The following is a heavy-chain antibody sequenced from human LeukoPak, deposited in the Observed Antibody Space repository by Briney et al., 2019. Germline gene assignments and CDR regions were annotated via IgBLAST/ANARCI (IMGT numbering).Heavy chain of an antibody. CDR3: ARGAGFYPLDY. V-gene: IGHV3-48*03. J-gene: IGHJ4*02. D-gene: IGHD1-26*01. CDR2: ISSSGSTI. CDR1: GFTFSSYE. Sequence: GGSLRLSCAASGFTFSSYEMNWVRQAPGKGLEWVSYISSSGSTIYYADSVKGRFTISRDNAKNSMYLQMNSLRAEDTAVYFCARGAGFYPLDYWGQGTLVTVSS.